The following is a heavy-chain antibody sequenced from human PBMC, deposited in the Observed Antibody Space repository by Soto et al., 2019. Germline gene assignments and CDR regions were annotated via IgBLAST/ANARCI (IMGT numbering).Heavy chain of an antibody. CDR3: ARAPASSSFLHYYYYMDV. J-gene: IGHJ6*03. D-gene: IGHD6-6*01. Sequence: GGSLRLSCAASGVTFSDYYMSWIRQAPGKGLEWVSYISSSGSTIYYADSVKGRFTISRDNAKNSLYLQMNSLRAEDTAVYYCARAPASSSFLHYYYYMDVWGKGTTVTVSS. CDR2: ISSSGSTI. V-gene: IGHV3-11*01. CDR1: GVTFSDYY.